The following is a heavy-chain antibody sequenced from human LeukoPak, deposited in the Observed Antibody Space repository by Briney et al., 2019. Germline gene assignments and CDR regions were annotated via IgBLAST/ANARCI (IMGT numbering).Heavy chain of an antibody. V-gene: IGHV4-34*01. CDR2: INNSGNT. CDR3: ARHAPPWAAGPYNWFDP. D-gene: IGHD6-25*01. J-gene: IGHJ5*02. CDR1: GGSFSDYY. Sequence: SETLSLTCAVYGGSFSDYYWSWIRQSPGKGLEWIGEINNSGNTNYNPSLKSRVTISVDTSKNQFSLKLSSVTAADTAVYYCARHAPPWAAGPYNWFDPWGQGTLVTVSS.